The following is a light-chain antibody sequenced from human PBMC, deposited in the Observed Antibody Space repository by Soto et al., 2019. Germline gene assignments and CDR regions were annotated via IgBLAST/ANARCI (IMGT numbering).Light chain of an antibody. CDR1: QSISSY. CDR3: QQSYSTTIT. V-gene: IGKV1-39*01. Sequence: MQMTQSPSSRSASLGDRVTITWGASQSISSYLNWYQQKPGKAPKLLIYAASSLQSGVPSRFSGSGSGTDGTITISSLKTEDGATYYCQQSYSTTITFCQGTRLEIK. J-gene: IGKJ5*01. CDR2: AAS.